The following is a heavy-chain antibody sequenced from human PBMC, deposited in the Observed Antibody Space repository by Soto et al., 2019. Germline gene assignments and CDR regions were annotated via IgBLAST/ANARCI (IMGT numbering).Heavy chain of an antibody. D-gene: IGHD6-13*01. J-gene: IGHJ5*02. CDR2: IYYSGST. Sequence: SETLSLTCTVSGGSISSGGYYWSWIRQHPGKGLEWIGYIYYSGSTYYNPSLKSRVTISVDTSKNQFSLKLSSVTAADTAVYYCARCIAAAGNCWFDPWGQGTLVTVSS. CDR3: ARCIAAAGNCWFDP. V-gene: IGHV4-31*03. CDR1: GGSISSGGYY.